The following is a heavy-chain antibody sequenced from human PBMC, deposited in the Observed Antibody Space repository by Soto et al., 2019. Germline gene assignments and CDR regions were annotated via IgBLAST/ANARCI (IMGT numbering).Heavy chain of an antibody. Sequence: QVQLLESGPGLVKSSQTLSLTCAISGDSVSSNSGVWNWIRQSPSRGLEWLGRTYYRSQWYSDYARSVRSRITVSPDTSKNQFSLHLSSMNPEDTAVYYCVRSSHWSFDSWGQGALVIVSS. CDR2: TYYRSQWYS. V-gene: IGHV6-1*01. CDR1: GDSVSSNSGV. CDR3: VRSSHWSFDS. J-gene: IGHJ4*02. D-gene: IGHD2-8*02.